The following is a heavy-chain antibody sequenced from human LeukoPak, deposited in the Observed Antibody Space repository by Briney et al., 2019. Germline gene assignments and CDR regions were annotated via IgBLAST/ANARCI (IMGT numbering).Heavy chain of an antibody. CDR3: ARGSAPSSSWYYPVGGVWRLNWFDP. J-gene: IGHJ5*02. CDR2: IIPIFGTA. D-gene: IGHD6-13*01. Sequence: ASVKVSCKASGGTFSSYAISWVRQAPGQGLEWMGGIIPIFGTANYAQKFQGRVTITTDESTSTAYMELSSLRSEDTAVYYCARGSAPSSSWYYPVGGVWRLNWFDPWGQGTLVTVSS. V-gene: IGHV1-69*05. CDR1: GGTFSSYA.